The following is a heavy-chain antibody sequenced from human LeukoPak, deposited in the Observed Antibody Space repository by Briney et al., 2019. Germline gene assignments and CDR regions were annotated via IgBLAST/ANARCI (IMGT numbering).Heavy chain of an antibody. D-gene: IGHD2-2*01. J-gene: IGHJ6*04. Sequence: LETLSLTCAVSVGSIRRYYWSWIRQPPGKGLERRGYIYYSGSTNYIHSLKSRVTISVDTSKNQFSLKLSSVTAADTGVYYCASGSRKDYYYYGMDVWGEGTTVTVSS. CDR3: ASGSRKDYYYYGMDV. CDR1: VGSIRRYY. CDR2: IYYSGST. V-gene: IGHV4-59*01.